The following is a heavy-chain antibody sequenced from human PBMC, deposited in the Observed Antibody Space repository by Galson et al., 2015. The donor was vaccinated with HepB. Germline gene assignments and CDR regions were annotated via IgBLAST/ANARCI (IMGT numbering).Heavy chain of an antibody. Sequence: SVKVSCKASGYTFTSYYMHWVRQAPGQGLEWMGIINPSGGSTSYAQKFQGRVTMTRDTSTSTVYMELSSLRSEDTAVYYCARSYYYDSSGQSIGVWGYWGQGTLVTVSS. J-gene: IGHJ4*02. CDR1: GYTFTSYY. CDR2: INPSGGST. CDR3: ARSYYYDSSGQSIGVWGY. D-gene: IGHD3-22*01. V-gene: IGHV1-46*01.